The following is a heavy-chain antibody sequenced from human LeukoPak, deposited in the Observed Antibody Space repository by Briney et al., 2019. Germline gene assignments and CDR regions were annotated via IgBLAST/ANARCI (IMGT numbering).Heavy chain of an antibody. V-gene: IGHV3-23*01. CDR3: AKSSRIAARPDYFDY. Sequence: GGSLRLSCVASGFTFGHNAMAWVRQAPGKRLEWVSALSGSGGDTFYADSVKGRFTISRDNSKNTLYLQMNSLRAEDTAVYYCAKSSRIAARPDYFDYWGQGTLVTVSS. D-gene: IGHD6-6*01. CDR1: GFTFGHNA. CDR2: LSGSGGDT. J-gene: IGHJ4*02.